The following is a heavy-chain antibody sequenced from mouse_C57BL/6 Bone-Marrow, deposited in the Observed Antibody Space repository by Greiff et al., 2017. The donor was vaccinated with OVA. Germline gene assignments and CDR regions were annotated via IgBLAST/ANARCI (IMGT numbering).Heavy chain of an antibody. Sequence: EVQLQESGPVLVKPGASVKMSCKASGYTFTDYYMNWVKQSHGKSLEWIGVINPYNGGTSYNQKFKGKATLTVDKSSSTAYMELNSLTSEDSAVYYCARGLRRRGNGYWGQGTTLTVSS. CDR2: INPYNGGT. D-gene: IGHD2-4*01. CDR3: ARGLRRRGNGY. CDR1: GYTFTDYY. V-gene: IGHV1-19*01. J-gene: IGHJ2*01.